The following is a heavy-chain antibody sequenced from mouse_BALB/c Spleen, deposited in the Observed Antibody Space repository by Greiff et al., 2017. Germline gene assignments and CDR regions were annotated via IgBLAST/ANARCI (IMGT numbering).Heavy chain of an antibody. CDR1: GYTFTSYW. J-gene: IGHJ4*01. CDR2: IFPGTGTT. D-gene: IGHD4-1*01. CDR3: ARGSGAMDY. V-gene: IGHV1S132*01. Sequence: QVQLQQSGAELVKPGASVKLSCKTSGYTFTSYWIQWVKQRPGQGLGWIGEIFPGTGTTYYNEKFKGKATLTIDTSSSTAYMQLSSLTSEDSAVYFCARGSGAMDYWGQGTSVTVSS.